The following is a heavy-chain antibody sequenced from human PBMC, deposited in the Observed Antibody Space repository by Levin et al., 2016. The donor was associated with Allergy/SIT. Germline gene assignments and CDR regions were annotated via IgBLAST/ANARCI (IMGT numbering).Heavy chain of an antibody. CDR2: INHSGST. J-gene: IGHJ5*02. CDR3: ARTPKDIVVVPAGNNWFDP. V-gene: IGHV4-34*01. CDR1: GGSFSGYY. D-gene: IGHD2-2*01. Sequence: SETLSLTCAVYGGSFSGYYWSWIRQPPGKGLEWIGEINHSGSTNYNPSLKSRVTISVDTSKNQFSLKLSSVTAADTAVYYCARTPKDIVVVPAGNNWFDPWGQGTLVTVSS.